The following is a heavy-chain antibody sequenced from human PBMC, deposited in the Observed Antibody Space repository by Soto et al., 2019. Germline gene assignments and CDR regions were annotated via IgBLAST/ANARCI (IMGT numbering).Heavy chain of an antibody. J-gene: IGHJ4*02. Sequence: SETLSVTCTVADDSISSSGYYWGWISQPPGKGLEWIGSIYHSGSTSYNPSLMSRVTISVDTPKNQFSLKLKSVAAADTAVYYCARRRRGYSPFDFWGQGILVTVSS. D-gene: IGHD5-18*01. CDR3: ARRRRGYSPFDF. CDR1: DDSISSSGYY. CDR2: IYHSGST. V-gene: IGHV4-39*01.